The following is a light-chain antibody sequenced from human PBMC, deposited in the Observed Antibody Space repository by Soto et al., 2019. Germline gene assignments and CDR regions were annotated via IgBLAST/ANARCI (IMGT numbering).Light chain of an antibody. J-gene: IGKJ5*01. Sequence: EIVLTQTPGTLSLSPGERATLSCRASQSVISSYLAWYQQKPGQAHRLLIYGASTRATGIPGRFSGSGSGTEFTLTISSLQSEDFAVYYCQQYNKWPPITFGQGTRLEI. CDR1: QSVISSY. CDR3: QQYNKWPPIT. CDR2: GAS. V-gene: IGKV3-15*01.